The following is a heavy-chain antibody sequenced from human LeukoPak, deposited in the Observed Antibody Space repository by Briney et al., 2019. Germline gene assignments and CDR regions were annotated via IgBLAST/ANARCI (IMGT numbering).Heavy chain of an antibody. CDR2: INSDGSST. Sequence: GGSLRLSCAASGFTFSSYWMHWVRQAPGKGLVWVSRINSDGSSTSYADSVKGRFTISRDNAKNTLYLQMNSLRAEDTAVYYCAREVEGGGVKVANWFDPWGQGTLVTVSS. D-gene: IGHD3-16*01. J-gene: IGHJ5*02. V-gene: IGHV3-74*01. CDR1: GFTFSSYW. CDR3: AREVEGGGVKVANWFDP.